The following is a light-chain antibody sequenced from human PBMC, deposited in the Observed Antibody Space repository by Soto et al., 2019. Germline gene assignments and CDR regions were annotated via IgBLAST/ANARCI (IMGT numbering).Light chain of an antibody. Sequence: DIQMTQSPSTLSAFVGDRVTISCLASQSISSWLAWYQQKPGKAPKLLIYDASSLESGVPSRFSGSGSGTEFTLTISSLQPDDFATYYCQQYNSYSWTFGQGTKVDI. J-gene: IGKJ1*01. CDR2: DAS. CDR1: QSISSW. CDR3: QQYNSYSWT. V-gene: IGKV1-5*01.